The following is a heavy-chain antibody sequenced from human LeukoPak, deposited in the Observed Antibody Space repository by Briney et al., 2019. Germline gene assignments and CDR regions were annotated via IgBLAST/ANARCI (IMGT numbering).Heavy chain of an antibody. J-gene: IGHJ4*02. CDR2: IDTAGDA. CDR1: EFTFSSYD. V-gene: IGHV3-13*01. Sequence: GGSLRLSCAASEFTFSSYDMHLVRQAPGKGLEWVSTIDTAGDAWYPDSVKGRFTISRENAKNSLNLQMNSLRVGDTAVYYCARAKMPGIQTAGRVNYFDSWGQGTLVTVSA. CDR3: ARAKMPGIQTAGRVNYFDS. D-gene: IGHD6-13*01.